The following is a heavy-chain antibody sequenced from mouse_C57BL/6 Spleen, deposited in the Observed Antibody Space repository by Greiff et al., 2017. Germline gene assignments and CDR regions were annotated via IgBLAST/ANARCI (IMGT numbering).Heavy chain of an antibody. CDR3: ARDYYGSSYYFDY. CDR1: GFTFSSYA. J-gene: IGHJ2*01. Sequence: EVQLVESGGGLVKPGGSLKLSCAASGFTFSSYAMSWVRQTPEQRLEWVATISDGGSYTYYPDNVKGRFTISRDNAKNNLYLHMSHLKSEDTAMYYCARDYYGSSYYFDYWGKGTTLTVSS. V-gene: IGHV5-4*01. D-gene: IGHD1-1*01. CDR2: ISDGGSYT.